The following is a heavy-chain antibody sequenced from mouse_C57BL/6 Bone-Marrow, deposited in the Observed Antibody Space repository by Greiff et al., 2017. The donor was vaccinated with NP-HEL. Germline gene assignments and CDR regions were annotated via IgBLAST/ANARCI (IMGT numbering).Heavy chain of an antibody. Sequence: VKLMESGAELVKPGASVKISCKASGYAFSSYWMNWVKQRPGKGLEWIGQIYPGDGDTNYNGKFKGKATLTADKSSSTAYMQLSSLTSEDSAVYFCARPNWAWFAYWGQGTLVTVSA. CDR1: GYAFSSYW. V-gene: IGHV1-80*01. CDR3: ARPNWAWFAY. D-gene: IGHD4-1*01. J-gene: IGHJ3*01. CDR2: IYPGDGDT.